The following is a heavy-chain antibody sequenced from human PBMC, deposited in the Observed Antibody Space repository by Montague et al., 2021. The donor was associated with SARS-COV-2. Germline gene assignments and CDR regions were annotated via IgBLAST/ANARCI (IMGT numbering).Heavy chain of an antibody. CDR3: ARVRNSWAYYFDY. CDR1: TFTVNNNY. J-gene: IGHJ4*02. Sequence: SLRLSCAASTFTVNNNYMSWVRHAPGKGLELVSVIYAGYSTSYADSVRGSFTISRDISKNTLFLQMNSLRAEDTALYYCARVRNSWAYYFDYWGQGTLVTVSS. V-gene: IGHV3-66*01. CDR2: IYAGYST. D-gene: IGHD6-13*01.